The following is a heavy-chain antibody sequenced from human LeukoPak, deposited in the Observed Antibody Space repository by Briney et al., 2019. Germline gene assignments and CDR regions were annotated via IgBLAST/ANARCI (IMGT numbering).Heavy chain of an antibody. D-gene: IGHD3-3*01. J-gene: IGHJ4*02. CDR3: ASGFLQWLY. CDR2: INPDGSIK. CDR1: GFTFGGYW. Sequence: GGSLRLSCAASGFTFGGYWMSWVRQAPGRGLEWVANINPDGSIKYCVDSIKGRFTISRDNAKNSLYLQMNSLRAEDTAVYYCASGFLQWLYWGQGTLVTVSS. V-gene: IGHV3-7*01.